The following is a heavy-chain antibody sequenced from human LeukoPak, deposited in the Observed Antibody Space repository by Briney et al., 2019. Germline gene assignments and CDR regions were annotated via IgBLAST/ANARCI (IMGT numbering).Heavy chain of an antibody. J-gene: IGHJ4*02. CDR2: IYTSGST. CDR3: ARVLSEYGDLDY. Sequence: SETLSLTCTVSGGSISSGSYYWSWIRQPAGKGLEWIGRIYTSGSTNYNPSLKSRVTISVDTSKNQFSLKLSSVTAADTAVYYCARVLSEYGDLDYWGQGTLVTVSS. CDR1: GGSISSGSYY. V-gene: IGHV4-61*02. D-gene: IGHD4-17*01.